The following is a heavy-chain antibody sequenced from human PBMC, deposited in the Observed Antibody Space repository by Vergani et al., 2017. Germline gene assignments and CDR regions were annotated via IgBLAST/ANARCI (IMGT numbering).Heavy chain of an antibody. V-gene: IGHV1-2*02. J-gene: IGHJ6*02. CDR1: GYTFTGYY. CDR2: INPNSGGT. D-gene: IGHD6-19*01. CDR3: ARDLGIAVPPHYYYYGMDV. Sequence: QVQLVQSGAEVKKPGASVKVSCKASGYTFTGYYMHWVRQAPGQGLEWMGWINPNSGGTNYAQKFQGRVTMTRDTSISTAYMELIRLRSDDTAVYYCARDLGIAVPPHYYYYGMDVWGQGTTVTVSS.